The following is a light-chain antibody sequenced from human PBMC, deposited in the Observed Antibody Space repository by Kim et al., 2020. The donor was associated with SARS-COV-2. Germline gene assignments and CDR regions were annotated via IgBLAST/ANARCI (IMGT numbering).Light chain of an antibody. CDR3: QSYDNDNWV. CDR2: EDT. J-gene: IGLJ3*02. V-gene: IGLV6-57*03. CDR1: GGNIASNY. Sequence: NSMLTQPHSVSESPGKTVSISCTRSGGNIASNYVQWFQRRPGSAPTTVIYEDTRRPSGVPDRFSASIDSSSNSASLLISGLKAEDEADYYCQSYDNDNWVFGGGTKLTVL.